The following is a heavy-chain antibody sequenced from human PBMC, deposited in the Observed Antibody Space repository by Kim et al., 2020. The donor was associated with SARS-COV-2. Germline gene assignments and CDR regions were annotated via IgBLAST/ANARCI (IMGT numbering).Heavy chain of an antibody. CDR2: INHSGST. J-gene: IGHJ6*02. V-gene: IGHV4-34*01. Sequence: SETLSLTCAVYGGSFSGYYWSWIRQPPGKGLEWIGEINHSGSTNYNPSLKSRVTISVDTSKNQFSLKLSSVTAADTAVYYCARSPYITGTPGGMDVWGQG. CDR1: GGSFSGYY. CDR3: ARSPYITGTPGGMDV. D-gene: IGHD1-20*01.